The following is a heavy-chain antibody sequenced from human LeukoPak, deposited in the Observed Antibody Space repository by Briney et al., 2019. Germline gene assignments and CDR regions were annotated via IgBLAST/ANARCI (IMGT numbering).Heavy chain of an antibody. CDR2: INPNSGGT. Sequence: VASVKVSCKASGYTFTGYYMHWVRQAPGQGLEWMGWINPNSGGTNYAQKFQGRVTMTRDTSISTAYMELSRLRSDDTAVYYCARDFYDFWSGYHDAFDIWGQGTMVTVSS. D-gene: IGHD3-3*01. CDR3: ARDFYDFWSGYHDAFDI. CDR1: GYTFTGYY. V-gene: IGHV1-2*02. J-gene: IGHJ3*02.